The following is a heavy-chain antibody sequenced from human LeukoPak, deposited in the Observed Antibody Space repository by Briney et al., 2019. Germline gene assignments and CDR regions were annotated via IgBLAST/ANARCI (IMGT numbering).Heavy chain of an antibody. CDR1: GFTFSSYA. D-gene: IGHD6-19*01. V-gene: IGHV3-23*01. Sequence: QPGGSLRLSCAASGFTFSSYAMSWVRQAPGKGLEWVSAISGSGGSTYYADSVKGRFTISRDNSKNTLYLQMNSLRAEDTAVYYCAKPLDRSGWYRYYFDYWGQGTLVTDSS. CDR3: AKPLDRSGWYRYYFDY. J-gene: IGHJ4*02. CDR2: ISGSGGST.